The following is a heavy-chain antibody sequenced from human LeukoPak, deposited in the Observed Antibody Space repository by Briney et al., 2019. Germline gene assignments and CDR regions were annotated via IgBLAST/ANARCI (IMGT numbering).Heavy chain of an antibody. CDR2: ISYDGSNK. V-gene: IGHV3-30-3*01. Sequence: PGGSLRLSCAASGFTFSSYAMHWVRQAPGKGLEWVAVISYDGSNKYYADSVKGRFTISRDNSKNTLYPQMNSLRAEDTAVYYCARVFQSSSKAVAGPFDYWGQGTLVTVSS. D-gene: IGHD6-19*01. CDR3: ARVFQSSSKAVAGPFDY. CDR1: GFTFSSYA. J-gene: IGHJ4*02.